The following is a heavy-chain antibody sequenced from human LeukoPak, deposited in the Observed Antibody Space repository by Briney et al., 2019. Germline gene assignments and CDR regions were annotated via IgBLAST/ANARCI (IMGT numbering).Heavy chain of an antibody. D-gene: IGHD1-26*01. CDR2: IIPIFDTA. CDR3: ARISLGAIWGYYYGMDV. CDR1: GGTFSSYA. J-gene: IGHJ6*02. V-gene: IGHV1-69*13. Sequence: VASVKVSCTASGGTFSSYAISWVRQAPGQGLEWMGGIIPIFDTADYAQKFQGRVTITADESTSTAYMELSSLRSEDTAVFYCARISLGAIWGYYYGMDVWGQGTTVTVSS.